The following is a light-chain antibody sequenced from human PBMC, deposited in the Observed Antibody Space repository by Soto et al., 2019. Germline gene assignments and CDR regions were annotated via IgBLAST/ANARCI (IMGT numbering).Light chain of an antibody. CDR1: QSVSRN. CDR2: GAS. V-gene: IGKV3-15*01. J-gene: IGKJ2*01. CDR3: HHYNDWPPVDT. Sequence: EIVMTQSPATLSVSPGEIATLSCRASQSVSRNLAWFQQQPGQAPRLLIYGASTRSTDIPARFIGSGSGTEFTPTISSLPSEDFAGYYGHHYNDWPPVDTFGQGTKLVFK.